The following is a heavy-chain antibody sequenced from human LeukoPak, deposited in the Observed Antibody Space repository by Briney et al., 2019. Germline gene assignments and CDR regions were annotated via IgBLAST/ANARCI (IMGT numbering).Heavy chain of an antibody. CDR3: ARGPRRITIFGPWDSGMDV. CDR1: GGTFSSYA. CDR2: INPNSGGT. J-gene: IGHJ6*02. D-gene: IGHD3-3*01. V-gene: IGHV1-2*06. Sequence: ASVKVSCKASGGTFSSYAISWVRQAPGQGLEWMGRINPNSGGTSYAQKFQGRVTMTRDTSISTAYMELSRLRSDDTAVYYCARGPRRITIFGPWDSGMDVWGQGTTVTVSS.